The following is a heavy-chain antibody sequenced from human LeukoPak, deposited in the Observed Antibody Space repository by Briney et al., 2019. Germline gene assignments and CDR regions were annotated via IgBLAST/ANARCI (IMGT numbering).Heavy chain of an antibody. CDR3: ARGYYDSSGYYLLDY. Sequence: ASVKVSCKASGYTFTSYGISWVRQAPGQGLEWMGWISAYNGNTNYAQRLQGRVTMTTDTSTSTAYMELRSLRSDDTAVYYCARGYYDSSGYYLLDYWGQGTLVTVSS. CDR2: ISAYNGNT. CDR1: GYTFTSYG. V-gene: IGHV1-18*01. D-gene: IGHD3-22*01. J-gene: IGHJ4*02.